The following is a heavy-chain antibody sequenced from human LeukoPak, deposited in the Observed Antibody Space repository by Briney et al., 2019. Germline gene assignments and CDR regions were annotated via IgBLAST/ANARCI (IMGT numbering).Heavy chain of an antibody. CDR2: IYQSGST. Sequence: SETLSLTCTVSGGSISNSDYYWSWIRQPPGEGLEWIGYIYQSGSTYSNPSLKSRVTISVDRSKNQFSLNLRSVTAADTAVYYCAREIRAAAGPGFDYWGQGTLVTVSS. CDR1: GGSISNSDYY. D-gene: IGHD6-13*01. CDR3: AREIRAAAGPGFDY. V-gene: IGHV4-30-2*01. J-gene: IGHJ4*02.